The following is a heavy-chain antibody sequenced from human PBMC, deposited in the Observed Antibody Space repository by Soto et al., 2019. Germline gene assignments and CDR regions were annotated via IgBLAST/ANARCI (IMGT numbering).Heavy chain of an antibody. V-gene: IGHV3-33*01. J-gene: IGHJ4*02. Sequence: PGGSLRLSCAASGFTFSNYGMHWVRQAPGKGLEWVAVIWYDGSKKYYADSVKGRFTISRDNSKNTLYLQMNSLRAEDTAVYYCAGDGYCSGGSCYSVPVFDYWGQGTLVIVSS. D-gene: IGHD2-15*01. CDR3: AGDGYCSGGSCYSVPVFDY. CDR1: GFTFSNYG. CDR2: IWYDGSKK.